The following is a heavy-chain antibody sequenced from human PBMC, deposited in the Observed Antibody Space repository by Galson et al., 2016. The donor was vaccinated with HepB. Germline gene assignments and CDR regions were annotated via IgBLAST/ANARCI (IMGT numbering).Heavy chain of an antibody. J-gene: IGHJ5*02. D-gene: IGHD3-22*01. CDR3: ARGFGSGYHNWFDP. CDR2: INPSGGST. CDR1: GYSFINRY. V-gene: IGHV1-46*04. Sequence: SVKVSCKASGYSFINRYIHWVRQAPGQGLEWMGLINPSGGSTNYAQKLQDRVTMTRDTSTSTVYMELSRLRSEDKAVYSRARGFGSGYHNWFDPWGQGTLVTVSS.